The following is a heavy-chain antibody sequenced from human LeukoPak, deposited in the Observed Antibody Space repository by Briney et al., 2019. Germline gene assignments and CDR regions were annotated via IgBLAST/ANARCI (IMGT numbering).Heavy chain of an antibody. CDR3: TRGPDYGPNGGWFDH. D-gene: IGHD3-16*01. Sequence: GRSLRLSCTASGFTFGDYAMSWVRQAPGKGLEWGGFIRSKAYGGTTEYAASVKGRFTISRDDSKSIAYLQMNSLKTEDTAVYYCTRGPDYGPNGGWFDHWGQGTLVTVSS. J-gene: IGHJ5*02. CDR1: GFTFGDYA. V-gene: IGHV3-49*04. CDR2: IRSKAYGGTT.